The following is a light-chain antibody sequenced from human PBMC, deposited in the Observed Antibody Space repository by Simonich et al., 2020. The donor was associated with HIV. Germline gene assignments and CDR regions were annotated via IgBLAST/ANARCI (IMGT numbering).Light chain of an antibody. Sequence: QSALTQPRSVSGSPGQSVTISCTGTSSAVGGYNYVSWYQHHPGKAPKLMIYDVSTRPSGVPLRFSGSKSGNTTSLTISGLQADDESNYDCCSYAGTYTVIFGGGTKLTVL. V-gene: IGLV2-11*01. J-gene: IGLJ2*01. CDR1: SSAVGGYNY. CDR2: DVS. CDR3: CSYAGTYTVI.